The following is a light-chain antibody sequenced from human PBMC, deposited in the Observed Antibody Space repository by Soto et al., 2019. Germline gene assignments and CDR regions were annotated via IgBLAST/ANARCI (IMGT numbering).Light chain of an antibody. CDR2: AAS. CDR3: QQYGTLLWT. J-gene: IGKJ1*01. CDR1: QSVSSSC. Sequence: EIVLTQSPGTLSLCPGERATLSCRASQSVSSSCLAWYQQRPGRAPRLLIHAASSRATGIPDRFSGSGSGTDFTLTISRLEPEDFAVYYCQQYGTLLWTFGQGTKVDIK. V-gene: IGKV3-20*01.